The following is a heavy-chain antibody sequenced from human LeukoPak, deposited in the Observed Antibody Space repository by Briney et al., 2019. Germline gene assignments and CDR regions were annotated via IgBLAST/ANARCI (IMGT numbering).Heavy chain of an antibody. D-gene: IGHD3-10*01. CDR1: GFSFSSYG. CDR2: IRYDGGNK. CDR3: VRGGRGRDDYFDY. Sequence: GGSLRLSCAASGFSFSSYGMHWVRQAPGKGLEWVAFIRYDGGNKFYADSVKGRFTISRDNSKNTLYLQMNSLRVEDTAVYYCVRGGRGRDDYFDYWGQGTQVTVSS. J-gene: IGHJ4*02. V-gene: IGHV3-30*02.